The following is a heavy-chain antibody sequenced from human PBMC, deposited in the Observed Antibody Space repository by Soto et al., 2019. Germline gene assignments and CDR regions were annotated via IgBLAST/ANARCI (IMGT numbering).Heavy chain of an antibody. J-gene: IGHJ6*02. CDR2: INSDGSST. CDR1: GFTFSSYW. CDR3: ASLRGSSGYDLDYYCGMVV. V-gene: IGHV3-74*01. Sequence: EVQLVESGGGLVQPGGSLRLSCAASGFTFSSYWMHWVRQAPGKGLVWVSRINSDGSSTSYADSVKGRFTISRDKAKNRMYLQINSLRAEDAAVYYCASLRGSSGYDLDYYCGMVVWGHGTTVTVSS. D-gene: IGHD5-12*01.